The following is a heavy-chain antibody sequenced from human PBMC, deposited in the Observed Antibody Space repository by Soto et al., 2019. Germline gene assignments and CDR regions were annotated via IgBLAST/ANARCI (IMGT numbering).Heavy chain of an antibody. D-gene: IGHD2-15*01. J-gene: IGHJ4*02. CDR3: ARDKGRSPLDY. CDR2: IYSGGAT. V-gene: IGHV3-53*01. CDR1: GFSVSSRH. Sequence: PGGSLRLACAASGFSVSSRHMIWVRQAPGKGLEWVSVIYSGGATYYAVSVKGRFTIARDNAKNSLYLQMNSLRAEDTAVYYCARDKGRSPLDYWGQGTLVTVSS.